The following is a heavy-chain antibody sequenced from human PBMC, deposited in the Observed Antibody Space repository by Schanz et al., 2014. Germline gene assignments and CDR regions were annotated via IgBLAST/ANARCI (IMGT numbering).Heavy chain of an antibody. D-gene: IGHD3-3*01. V-gene: IGHV1-18*01. CDR2: ISAYNGNT. CDR3: ARSAGRDFWSGYYTRFDY. CDR1: GYTFTSYG. Sequence: QVQLVQSGAEVKKPGASVKVSCKASGYTFTSYGISWVRQAPGQGLEWMGWISAYNGNTKYPQKLQGRVTMTTDTSTSTAYMELRSLRSDDTAVYYCARSAGRDFWSGYYTRFDYWGQGTLXTGSS. J-gene: IGHJ4*02.